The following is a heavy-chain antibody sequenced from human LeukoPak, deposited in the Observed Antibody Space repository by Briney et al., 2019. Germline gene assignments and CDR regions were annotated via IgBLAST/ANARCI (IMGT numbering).Heavy chain of an antibody. CDR3: AKDRGAMVMGVGDY. D-gene: IGHD5-18*01. V-gene: IGHV3-23*01. J-gene: IGHJ4*02. CDR1: GFTVSSSS. CDR2: ISGSGGST. Sequence: GGSLRLSCAASGFTVSSSSMSWVRQAPGKGLEWVSAISGSGGSTYYADSVKGRFTISRDNSKNTLYLQMNSLRAEDTAVYYCAKDRGAMVMGVGDYWGQGTLVTVSS.